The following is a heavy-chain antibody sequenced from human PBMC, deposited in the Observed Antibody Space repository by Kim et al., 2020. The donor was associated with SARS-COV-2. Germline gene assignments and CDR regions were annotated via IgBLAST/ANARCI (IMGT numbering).Heavy chain of an antibody. J-gene: IGHJ5*02. Sequence: SETLSLTCAVSGGSISSGGYSWSWIRQPPGKGLEWIGYIYHSGSTYYNPSLKSRVTISVYRSKNQFSLKLSAVTAADTAVYYCASNVGNWFDPWGQGTLVTVSS. CDR1: GGSISSGGYS. CDR3: ASNVGNWFDP. D-gene: IGHD1-26*01. CDR2: IYHSGST. V-gene: IGHV4-30-2*01.